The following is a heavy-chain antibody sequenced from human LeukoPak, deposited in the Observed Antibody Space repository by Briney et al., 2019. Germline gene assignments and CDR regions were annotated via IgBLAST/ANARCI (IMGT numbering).Heavy chain of an antibody. CDR2: ITASGTAM. Sequence: RGSLRLSCAASGFTFSSYSMNWVRQAPGKGLEWVSHITASGTAMFYADSVKGRFTISRDNAKNSLYLQMNSLRDEDTAVYYCASSGSYRFDYWGQGTLVTVSS. D-gene: IGHD1-26*01. V-gene: IGHV3-48*02. CDR3: ASSGSYRFDY. J-gene: IGHJ4*02. CDR1: GFTFSSYS.